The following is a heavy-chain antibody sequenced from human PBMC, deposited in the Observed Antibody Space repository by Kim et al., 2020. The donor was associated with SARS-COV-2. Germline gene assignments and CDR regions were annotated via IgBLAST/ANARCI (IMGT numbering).Heavy chain of an antibody. CDR2: IWYDGSNK. CDR3: ARVSSRIAVAGHFDY. Sequence: GGSLRLSCAASGFTFSSYGMHWVRQAPGKGLEWVAVIWYDGSNKYYADSVKGRFTISRDNSKNTLYLQMNSLRAEDTAVYYCARVSSRIAVAGHFDYWGQGTLVTVSS. D-gene: IGHD6-19*01. J-gene: IGHJ4*02. CDR1: GFTFSSYG. V-gene: IGHV3-33*01.